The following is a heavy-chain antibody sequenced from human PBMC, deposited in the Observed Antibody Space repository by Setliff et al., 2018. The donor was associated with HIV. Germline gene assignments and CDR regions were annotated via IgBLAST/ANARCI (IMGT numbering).Heavy chain of an antibody. CDR1: GYTLTGYY. Sequence: ASVKVSCKASGYTLTGYYIHWVRQAPGQGLEWMGRVNPNNGGTNYAQKFRDRVTMTTDTSISTAHMELTRLRSDDTAVYFCARRRTGTSSWYDTDFDPWGQGTLVTVSS. CDR2: VNPNNGGT. J-gene: IGHJ5*02. D-gene: IGHD6-13*01. V-gene: IGHV1-2*06. CDR3: ARRRTGTSSWYDTDFDP.